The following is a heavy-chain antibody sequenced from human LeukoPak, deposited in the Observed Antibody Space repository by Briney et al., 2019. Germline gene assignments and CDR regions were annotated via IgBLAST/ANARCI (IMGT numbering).Heavy chain of an antibody. CDR2: ISSSGSTI. CDR3: ARGDRYSSSWYGYFDY. D-gene: IGHD6-13*01. J-gene: IGHJ4*02. V-gene: IGHV3-11*04. CDR1: GFTFSDYY. Sequence: GGSLRLSCAASGFTFSDYYMSWIRQAPGKGLEWVSYISSSGSTIYYADSVKGRFTISRDNAKNSLYLQMNSLRAEDTAVYYCARGDRYSSSWYGYFDYWGQGTLVTVSS.